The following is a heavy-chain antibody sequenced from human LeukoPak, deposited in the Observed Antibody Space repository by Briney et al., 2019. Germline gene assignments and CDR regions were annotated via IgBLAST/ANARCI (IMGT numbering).Heavy chain of an antibody. J-gene: IGHJ4*02. Sequence: GGSLRLSCAASGFTVSSNYMSWVRQAPGKGLEWISFVSISSGTIYYADSVNGRFRISRDNAKSSLDLEMNSLRAEDTAVYYCARAMSTFGGVRNYFDSWGQGTLVTVSS. D-gene: IGHD3-16*01. V-gene: IGHV3-48*04. CDR2: VSISSGTI. CDR3: ARAMSTFGGVRNYFDS. CDR1: GFTVSSNY.